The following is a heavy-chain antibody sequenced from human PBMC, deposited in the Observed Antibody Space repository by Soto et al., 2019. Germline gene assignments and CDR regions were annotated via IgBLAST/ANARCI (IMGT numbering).Heavy chain of an antibody. D-gene: IGHD3-3*01. V-gene: IGHV4-31*03. CDR3: ARGYDFWSGYYTIFWFDP. Sequence: QVQLQESGPGLVKPSQTLSLTCTVSGGSISSGGYYWSWIRQHPGKGLEWIGYIYYSGSTYYNPSLKSRVTISVDTSKNQFSLKLSSVTAADTAVYYCARGYDFWSGYYTIFWFDPWGQGTLVTVSS. CDR2: IYYSGST. J-gene: IGHJ5*02. CDR1: GGSISSGGYY.